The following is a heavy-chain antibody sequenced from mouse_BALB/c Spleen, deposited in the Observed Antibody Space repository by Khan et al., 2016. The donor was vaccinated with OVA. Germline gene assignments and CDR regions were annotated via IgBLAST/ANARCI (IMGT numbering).Heavy chain of an antibody. D-gene: IGHD1-2*01. CDR1: GYSITSDYA. Sequence: EVQLQESGPGLVNPSQSLSLTCTVTGYSITSDYAWNWIRHFPGNKLEWMGYISYSGRPSYNPSPKSRISITRDTSKNQFFLQLNSVTTEDTATYYCARTARIKYWGQGTTLTVAA. CDR3: ARTARIKY. J-gene: IGHJ2*01. CDR2: ISYSGRP. V-gene: IGHV3-2*02.